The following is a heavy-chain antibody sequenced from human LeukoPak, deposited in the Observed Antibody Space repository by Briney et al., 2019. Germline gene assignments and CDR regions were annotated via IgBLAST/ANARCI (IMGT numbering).Heavy chain of an antibody. CDR1: GFTVSNSF. Sequence: GGSLRLSCAASGFTVSNSFMSSIRQAPGKGLEWVSVIYSDSTSYYADSVKARFSISRDNSKNSLYLQMNSLRVEDTAMYYCTKTGGPWDWGQGTLVTVSS. V-gene: IGHV3-53*01. CDR2: IYSDSTS. D-gene: IGHD7-27*01. J-gene: IGHJ4*02. CDR3: TKTGGPWD.